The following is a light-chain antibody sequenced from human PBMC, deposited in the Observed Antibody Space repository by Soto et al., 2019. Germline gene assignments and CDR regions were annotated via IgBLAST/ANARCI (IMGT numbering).Light chain of an antibody. J-gene: IGKJ3*01. CDR2: GAS. CDR1: QSVSNS. V-gene: IGKV3-11*01. Sequence: EIVLTQSPATLSLSPGERATLSCRASQSVSNSFAWYQQKPGQAPRLLIYGASNRATGIPARFSGSGSGTDFTLTISSLEPEDFAVYYCLHHNSWPPGFTFGPGTTVDVK. CDR3: LHHNSWPPGFT.